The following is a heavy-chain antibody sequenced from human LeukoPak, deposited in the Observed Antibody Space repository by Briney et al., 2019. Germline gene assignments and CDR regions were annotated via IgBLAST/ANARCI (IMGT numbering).Heavy chain of an antibody. D-gene: IGHD3-9*01. CDR2: IIPILGIA. V-gene: IGHV1-69*04. Sequence: SVKVSCKASGGTFSSYAISWVRQAPGQGLEWMGRIIPILGIANYAQKFQGRVTITADKSTSTAYMELSSLRSEDTAVYYCASLPPVGCFDWFGGFDPWGQGTLVTVSS. J-gene: IGHJ5*02. CDR1: GGTFSSYA. CDR3: ASLPPVGCFDWFGGFDP.